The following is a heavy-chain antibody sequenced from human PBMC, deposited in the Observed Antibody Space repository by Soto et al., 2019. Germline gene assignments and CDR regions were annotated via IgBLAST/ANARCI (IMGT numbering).Heavy chain of an antibody. J-gene: IGHJ4*02. V-gene: IGHV3-15*07. Sequence: EVQLVESGGGLVKPGGSLRLSCAASGFTFSNAWMNWVRQAPGKGLEWVGRIKSKTDGGTTDYAAPVKGRFTISRDDSKNTLYLQMNSLKTVDTAVYYCTTSTLIGIDFDYWGQGTLVTVSS. CDR3: TTSTLIGIDFDY. CDR2: IKSKTDGGTT. CDR1: GFTFSNAW. D-gene: IGHD1-20*01.